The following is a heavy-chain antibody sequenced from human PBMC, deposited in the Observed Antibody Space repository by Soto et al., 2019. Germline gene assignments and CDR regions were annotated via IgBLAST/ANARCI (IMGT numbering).Heavy chain of an antibody. CDR2: TYDSGST. V-gene: IGHV4-30-4*01. Sequence: PSXTLSLTCTVSGGSISGGGYYWSWIRQPPGKGLEWIGYTYDSGSTYYNPSLKSRISISIDTSKNQFSLRLTSVTAADTAVYYCAREIIPLTTDWYFDLWGRGTLVTVSS. CDR1: GGSISGGGYY. CDR3: AREIIPLTTDWYFDL. J-gene: IGHJ2*01. D-gene: IGHD4-17*01.